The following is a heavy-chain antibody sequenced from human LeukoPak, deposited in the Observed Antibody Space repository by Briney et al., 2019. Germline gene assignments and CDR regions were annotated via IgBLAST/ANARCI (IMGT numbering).Heavy chain of an antibody. J-gene: IGHJ4*02. CDR1: GGSIDNNRFY. CDR3: ARGPPYIVVVTAIGFFDH. V-gene: IGHV4-39*07. D-gene: IGHD2-21*02. Sequence: PSETLSLTCTVSGGSIDNNRFYWGWIRQPPGKGLEWIVEIDHSGSTNYNPSLKSRVTISVDTPKNQFSLKLTSVTAADTAVYYCARGPPYIVVVTAIGFFDHWGQGTLVTVSS. CDR2: IDHSGST.